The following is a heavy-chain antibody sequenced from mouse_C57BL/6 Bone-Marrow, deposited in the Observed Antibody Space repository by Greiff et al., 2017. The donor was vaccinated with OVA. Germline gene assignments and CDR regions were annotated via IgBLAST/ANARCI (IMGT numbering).Heavy chain of an antibody. CDR1: GYAFSSYW. D-gene: IGHD2-4*01. V-gene: IGHV1-80*01. CDR3: ARQDLYYDYDRTYVDY. CDR2: IYPGDGDT. Sequence: QVQLQQSGAELVKPGASVKISCKASGYAFSSYWMNWVKQRPGKGLEWIGQIYPGDGDTNYNGKFKGKATLTADKSSSTAYMQLSSLTSEDSAVYFCARQDLYYDYDRTYVDYWGQGTTLTVSS. J-gene: IGHJ2*01.